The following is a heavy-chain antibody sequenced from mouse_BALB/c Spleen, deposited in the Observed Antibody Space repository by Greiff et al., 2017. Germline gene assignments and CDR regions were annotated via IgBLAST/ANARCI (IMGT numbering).Heavy chain of an antibody. D-gene: IGHD1-1*01. CDR3: SRRGGSSYLFAD. J-gene: IGHJ3*01. CDR2: ILPGIGST. V-gene: IGHV1-9*01. Sequence: QVQLQQSGAELMKPGASVKISCKATGYTFSSYWIEWVKQRPGHGLEWIGEILPGIGSTNYNEKFKGKATFTADTSSNTAYMQLSSLTSEYSAVYYCSRRGGSSYLFADWGEGTLVTVSA. CDR1: GYTFSSYW.